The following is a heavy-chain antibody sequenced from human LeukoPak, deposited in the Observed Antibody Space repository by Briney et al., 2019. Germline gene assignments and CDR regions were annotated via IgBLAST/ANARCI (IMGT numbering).Heavy chain of an antibody. CDR2: IYYSGST. D-gene: IGHD3-10*01. V-gene: IGHV4-31*03. CDR1: GGSIDSGGYY. J-gene: IGHJ6*02. Sequence: SQTLSLTCTVSGGSIDSGGYYWSWIRQHPGKGLEWIGYIYYSGSTYYNPSLKSRVTISVDTFKNQFSLRLSSVTAADTAVYYCARGLGFSGVWGQGTTVIVSS. CDR3: ARGLGFSGV.